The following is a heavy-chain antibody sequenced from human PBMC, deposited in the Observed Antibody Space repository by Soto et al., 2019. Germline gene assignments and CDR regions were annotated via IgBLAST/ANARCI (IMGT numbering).Heavy chain of an antibody. Sequence: QVQLVESGGGVVLPGRSLRLSCAASGFTFSTYGMHWVRQAPGKGLEWVSVIWYDGNKEYYADSVKGRFTISRDNSKKTLYLQMDSLRAEDSAVYYCARGWASEKYHSAFDFWGHGTIITVSS. CDR3: ARGWASEKYHSAFDF. CDR1: GFTFSTYG. J-gene: IGHJ3*01. CDR2: IWYDGNKE. V-gene: IGHV3-33*01. D-gene: IGHD2-2*01.